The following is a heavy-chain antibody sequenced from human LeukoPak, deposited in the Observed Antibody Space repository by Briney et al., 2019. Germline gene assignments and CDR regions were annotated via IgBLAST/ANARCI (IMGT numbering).Heavy chain of an antibody. CDR2: IDSSTRTI. CDR3: ARRVPSQVITDYFDY. CDR1: GFTVSSNY. V-gene: IGHV3-48*04. D-gene: IGHD3-16*01. Sequence: GGSLRLSCAASGFTVSSNYMSWVRQAPGKGLEWISFIDSSTRTIFYADSVKGRFTISRDNAKNSLFLQMNSLRVEDTAVYYCARRVPSQVITDYFDYWGQGTLVTVSS. J-gene: IGHJ4*02.